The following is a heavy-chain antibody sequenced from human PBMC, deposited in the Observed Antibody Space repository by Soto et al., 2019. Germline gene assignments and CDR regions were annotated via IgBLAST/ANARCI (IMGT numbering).Heavy chain of an antibody. Sequence: SENLSPHCAVSGGSISSSNWWGWVRQPPGKGLEGIGEINHSGSTNYNPSLKSRVTISVDTSKNQFSLKLSSVTAADTAVYYFARAYSSGWYYFDYWGQGTLVTVSS. V-gene: IGHV4-4*02. CDR3: ARAYSSGWYYFDY. D-gene: IGHD6-19*01. CDR1: GGSISSSNW. CDR2: INHSGST. J-gene: IGHJ4*02.